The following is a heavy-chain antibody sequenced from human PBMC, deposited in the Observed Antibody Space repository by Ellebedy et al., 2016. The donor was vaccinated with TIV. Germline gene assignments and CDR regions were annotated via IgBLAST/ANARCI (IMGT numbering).Heavy chain of an antibody. J-gene: IGHJ1*01. V-gene: IGHV3-23*01. D-gene: IGHD1-26*01. Sequence: GESLKISXAASGFTCSSYAMSWVRQAPGKGLEWVSAISGSGGSTYYADSVKGRFTISRDNSKNTLYLQMNSLRAEDTAVYYCANHRWELLSDFQHWGQGTLVNGSS. CDR2: ISGSGGST. CDR3: ANHRWELLSDFQH. CDR1: GFTCSSYA.